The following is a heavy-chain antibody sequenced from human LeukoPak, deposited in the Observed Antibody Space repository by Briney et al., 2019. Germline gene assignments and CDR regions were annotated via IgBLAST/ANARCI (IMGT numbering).Heavy chain of an antibody. CDR2: INHSGST. Sequence: SEALSLTCAVYGGSFSGYYWSWIRQPPGKGLEWIGEINHSGSTNYNPSLKSRVTISVDTSKNQFSLKLSSVTAADTAVYYCARGRDGYNYYYYYYMDVWGKGTTVTVSS. J-gene: IGHJ6*03. CDR3: ARGRDGYNYYYYYYMDV. V-gene: IGHV4-34*01. D-gene: IGHD5-24*01. CDR1: GGSFSGYY.